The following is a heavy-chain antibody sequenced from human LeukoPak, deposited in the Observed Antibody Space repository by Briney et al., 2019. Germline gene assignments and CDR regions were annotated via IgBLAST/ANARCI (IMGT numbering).Heavy chain of an antibody. CDR3: ARLAYCGGDCYPRDY. Sequence: GSLRLSCAASGFTFSSYAMNWVRQAPGKGLEWVSSISSSSSYIYYADSVKGRFTISRDNAKNSLYLQMNSLRAEDTAVYYCARLAYCGGDCYPRDYWGQGTLVTVSS. CDR2: ISSSSSYI. V-gene: IGHV3-21*01. CDR1: GFTFSSYA. D-gene: IGHD2-21*02. J-gene: IGHJ4*02.